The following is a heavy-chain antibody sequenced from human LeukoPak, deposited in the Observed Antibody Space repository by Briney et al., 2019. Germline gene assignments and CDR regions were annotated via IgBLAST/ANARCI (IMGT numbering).Heavy chain of an antibody. CDR2: INPNSGAT. D-gene: IGHD3-22*01. V-gene: IGHV1-2*02. CDR1: GYTFIAYY. CDR3: ARVGVGGYYDSSGYYPVD. J-gene: IGHJ4*02. Sequence: ASVKVSCKASGYTFIAYYMFWVRQAPGQGLEWMGWINPNSGATGHAQKFQGRVTMTRDTSISTSYMELRSLRSDDTAVYYCARVGVGGYYDSSGYYPVDWGQGTLVTVSS.